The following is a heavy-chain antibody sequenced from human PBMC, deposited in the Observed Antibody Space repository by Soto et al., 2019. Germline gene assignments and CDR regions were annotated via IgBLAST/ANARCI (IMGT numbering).Heavy chain of an antibody. Sequence: QVQLVQSGAEVKKPGASVKVSCKASGYTFTSYGISWVRQAPGQGLEWMGWISAYNGNTNYAQKLQGRVTMTTDTSTSTAYMGLRSLRSDDTAVYYCARDRSPGSYWDSFDYWGQGNLVTVYS. J-gene: IGHJ4*02. CDR2: ISAYNGNT. CDR3: ARDRSPGSYWDSFDY. CDR1: GYTFTSYG. D-gene: IGHD2-8*02. V-gene: IGHV1-18*01.